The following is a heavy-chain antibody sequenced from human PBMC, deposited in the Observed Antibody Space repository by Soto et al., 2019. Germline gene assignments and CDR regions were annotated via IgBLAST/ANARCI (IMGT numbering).Heavy chain of an antibody. J-gene: IGHJ6*02. CDR2: IVVGSGNT. D-gene: IGHD5-12*01. CDR1: GFTFTSSA. Sequence: SVKVSCKASGFTFTSSAVQWVRQARGQRLEWIGWIVVGSGNTNYAQKFQERVTITRDMSTSTAYMELSSLRSEDTAVYYCAAVRSGYDYYYYGMDVWGQGTTVTVSS. V-gene: IGHV1-58*01. CDR3: AAVRSGYDYYYYGMDV.